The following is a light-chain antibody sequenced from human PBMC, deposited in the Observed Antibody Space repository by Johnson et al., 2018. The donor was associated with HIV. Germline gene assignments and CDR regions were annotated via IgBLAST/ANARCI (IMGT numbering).Light chain of an antibody. CDR1: SSNIGNNY. J-gene: IGLJ1*01. CDR3: GTRDSSLLAV. CDR2: DNN. Sequence: QSVLTQPPSVSAAAGQKVTISCSGSSSNIGNNYVAWYQQVPGTAPKLLIYDNNRRPSGVPDRFSGSKSGTSATLGITGLQTGDEADYYCGTRDSSLLAVFGTGTKVSVL. V-gene: IGLV1-51*01.